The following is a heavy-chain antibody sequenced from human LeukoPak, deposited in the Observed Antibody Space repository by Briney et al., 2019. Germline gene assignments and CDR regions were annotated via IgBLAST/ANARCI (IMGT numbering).Heavy chain of an antibody. CDR3: AREGITVVRGVITPSFLGYGMDV. CDR2: ISSSSSYI. CDR1: GFTFSSYS. Sequence: GGSLRLSCAASGFTFSSYSMNWVRQAPGKGLEWVSSISSSSSYIYYADSVKGRFTISRDNAKNSLYLQMNSLRAEDTAVYYCAREGITVVRGVITPSFLGYGMDVWGQGTTVTVSS. J-gene: IGHJ6*02. V-gene: IGHV3-21*01. D-gene: IGHD3-10*01.